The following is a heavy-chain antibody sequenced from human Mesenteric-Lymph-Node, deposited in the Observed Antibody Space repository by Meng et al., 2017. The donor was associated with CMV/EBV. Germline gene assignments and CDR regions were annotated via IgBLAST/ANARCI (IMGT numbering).Heavy chain of an antibody. D-gene: IGHD5/OR15-5a*01. CDR1: GFTFSDHY. CDR2: VKKDESSK. J-gene: IGHJ4*02. CDR3: ARLIYDNDHMFDS. V-gene: IGHV3-7*01. Sequence: GESLKISCAASGFTFSDHYMDWVRQAPGKGLEWVANVKKDESSKYYVDSVKGRFTISRDNARNSLYLQMNSLRAEDTAVYYCARLIYDNDHMFDSWGQGTLVTVSS.